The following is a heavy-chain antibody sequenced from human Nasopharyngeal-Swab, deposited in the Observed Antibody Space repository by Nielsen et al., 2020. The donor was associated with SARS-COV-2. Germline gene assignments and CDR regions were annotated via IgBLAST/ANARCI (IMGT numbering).Heavy chain of an antibody. V-gene: IGHV4-34*01. Sequence: SETLSLTCSLNGVSFSGYHWGWIRQSPGKGLEWIGDITRSGNTNYNPALKNRVTMSVATSKDEFSLKLTSVTAADTAIYFCARFNNGGGIVPASYSFFMDVWGKGTSVAVSS. D-gene: IGHD2-2*01. CDR3: ARFNNGGGIVPASYSFFMDV. J-gene: IGHJ6*03. CDR1: GVSFSGYH. CDR2: ITRSGNT.